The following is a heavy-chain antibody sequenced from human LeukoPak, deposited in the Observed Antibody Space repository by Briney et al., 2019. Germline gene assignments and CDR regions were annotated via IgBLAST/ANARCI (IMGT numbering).Heavy chain of an antibody. Sequence: SSETLSLTCTVSGGSISSSSYYWGWIRQPPGKGLEWIGSIYYSGSTYYNPSLKSRVTISVDTSKNQFSLKLSSVTAADTAVYYCASGYRKRTFDYWGQGTLVTASS. V-gene: IGHV4-39*07. J-gene: IGHJ4*02. CDR1: GGSISSSSYY. CDR2: IYYSGST. CDR3: ASGYRKRTFDY. D-gene: IGHD5-18*01.